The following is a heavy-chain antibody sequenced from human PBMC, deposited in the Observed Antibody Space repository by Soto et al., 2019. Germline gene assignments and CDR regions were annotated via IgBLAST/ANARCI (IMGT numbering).Heavy chain of an antibody. Sequence: GESLKISCQASGYNFANYWIGWVRQMSGKGLEWMGIIYPGDSETRYSPSFQGHVTISADRSRSTAYLQWSSLRASDTAMYYCTAHISGSLYYGMDVWGQGTTVTVSS. V-gene: IGHV5-51*01. CDR2: IYPGDSET. CDR3: TAHISGSLYYGMDV. D-gene: IGHD5-12*01. CDR1: GYNFANYW. J-gene: IGHJ6*02.